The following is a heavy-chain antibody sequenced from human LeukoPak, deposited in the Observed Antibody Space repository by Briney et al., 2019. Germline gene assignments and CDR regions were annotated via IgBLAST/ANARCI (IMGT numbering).Heavy chain of an antibody. CDR1: GYTFTGYY. V-gene: IGHV1-2*04. CDR3: ARDYYGSGTRGAFDI. D-gene: IGHD3-10*01. J-gene: IGHJ3*02. CDR2: INPNSGGT. Sequence: ASVKVSCKASGYTFTGYYMHWVRLAPGQGLEWMGWINPNSGGTNYAQKFQGWVTMTRDTSISTAYMELSRLRSDDTAVYYCARDYYGSGTRGAFDIWGQGTMVTVSS.